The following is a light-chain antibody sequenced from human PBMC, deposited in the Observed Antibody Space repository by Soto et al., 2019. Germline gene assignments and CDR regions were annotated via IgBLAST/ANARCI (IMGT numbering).Light chain of an antibody. CDR1: QSINSN. Sequence: DIVMTQSPATLSVSPGERATLSCRASQSINSNLAWYQQKPGQAHRPLIYGASTRASNITDRFSGSGSGTEFTLTISSLQSEDVGVYYCQQYNRWPPLTFGGGTKVEIK. CDR3: QQYNRWPPLT. V-gene: IGKV3-15*01. CDR2: GAS. J-gene: IGKJ4*01.